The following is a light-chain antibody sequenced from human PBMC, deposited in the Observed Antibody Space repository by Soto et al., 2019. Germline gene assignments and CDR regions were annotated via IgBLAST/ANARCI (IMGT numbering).Light chain of an antibody. CDR2: QDN. CDR3: KTWSRGTHVV. V-gene: IGLV3-1*01. J-gene: IGLJ2*01. CDR1: KLGDKY. Sequence: SYELTQPPAVSVSPGQTASITCSGAKLGDKYASWYQQKPGQSPVLVIHQDNKRPSGIPERFSGSNSGNTATLTISGTQAMDEAHYYCKTWSRGTHVVFGGGTKVTVL.